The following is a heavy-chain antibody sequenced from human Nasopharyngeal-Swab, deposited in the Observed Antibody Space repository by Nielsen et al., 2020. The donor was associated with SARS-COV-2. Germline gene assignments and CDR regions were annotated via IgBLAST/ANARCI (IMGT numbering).Heavy chain of an antibody. D-gene: IGHD3-3*01. CDR3: ARQGGSPRFDYDFWSGYASLYVMDV. Sequence: GSLRLSCTVSGGSITSSSHYWGRLRQPPGKGLEWIAAIYYSGSTYFNPSLKSRVTISVDTSKNQFSRKLSSVTAADTAVYYYARQGGSPRFDYDFWSGYASLYVMDVWGRGTTVTVSS. J-gene: IGHJ6*02. CDR2: IYYSGST. V-gene: IGHV4-39*01. CDR1: GGSITSSSHY.